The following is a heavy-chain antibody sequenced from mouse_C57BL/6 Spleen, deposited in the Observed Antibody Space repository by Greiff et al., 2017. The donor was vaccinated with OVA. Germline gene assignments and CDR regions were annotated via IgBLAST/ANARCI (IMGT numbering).Heavy chain of an antibody. V-gene: IGHV2-2*01. Sequence: QVTLKVSGPGLVQPSQSLSITCTVSGFSLTSYGVHWVRQSPGKGLEWLGVIWSGGSTDYNAAFISRLSISKDNSKSQVFFKMNSLQADDTAIYYCARKNDYEYYAMDYWGQGTSVTVSS. D-gene: IGHD2-4*01. CDR2: IWSGGST. CDR1: GFSLTSYG. J-gene: IGHJ4*01. CDR3: ARKNDYEYYAMDY.